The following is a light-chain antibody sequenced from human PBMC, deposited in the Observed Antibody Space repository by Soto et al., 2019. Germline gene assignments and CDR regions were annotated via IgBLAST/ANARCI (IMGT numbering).Light chain of an antibody. Sequence: DIVMTQSPLSLPVTPGEPASISCRSSQSLLHSNGYNYLDWYLQKPGQAPQLLIYFGSNRAAGVPARFSGSGSGTHFTLKISRVEAEDVGVYYCMQVLQTPRTFGQGTKVEIK. CDR2: FGS. CDR1: QSLLHSNGYNY. J-gene: IGKJ1*01. V-gene: IGKV2-28*01. CDR3: MQVLQTPRT.